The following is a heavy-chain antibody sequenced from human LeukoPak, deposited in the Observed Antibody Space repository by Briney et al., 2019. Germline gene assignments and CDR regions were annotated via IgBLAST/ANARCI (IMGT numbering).Heavy chain of an antibody. CDR2: ISWNSGSI. D-gene: IGHD4-4*01. V-gene: IGHV3-9*01. CDR1: GFTFDDYA. J-gene: IGHJ4*02. Sequence: PGGSLRLSCAASGFTFDDYAMHWVRQAPGKGLEWVSGISWNSGSIGYADSVKGRFTISRDNAKNSLYLQMDSLRAEDTALYYCAKDMAQYSLNYFDYWGQGTLATVSS. CDR3: AKDMAQYSLNYFDY.